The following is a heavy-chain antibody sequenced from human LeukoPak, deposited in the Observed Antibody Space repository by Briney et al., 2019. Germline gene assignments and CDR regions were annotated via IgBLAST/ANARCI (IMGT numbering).Heavy chain of an antibody. Sequence: SETLSLTCTVSGVSISSYYWSWLRQPPGKGLEWIGYIYYSGSTNYNPSLKSRVTISVDTYKDQFSLKLSSVTAADTAVYYCARTGYYYDSSGYYLLRDYFDYWGQGTLVTVSS. V-gene: IGHV4-59*12. J-gene: IGHJ4*02. CDR3: ARTGYYYDSSGYYLLRDYFDY. CDR1: GVSISSYY. D-gene: IGHD3-22*01. CDR2: IYYSGST.